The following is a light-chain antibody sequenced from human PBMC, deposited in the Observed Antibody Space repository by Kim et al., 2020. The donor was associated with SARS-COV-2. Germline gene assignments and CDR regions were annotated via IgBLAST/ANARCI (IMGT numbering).Light chain of an antibody. CDR2: EVM. J-gene: IGLJ1*01. CDR1: TSDVGTYNR. Sequence: QSALTQPPSVSGSPGQSVTISCTGTTSDVGTYNRVSWYQPPPGTAPKLMISEVMNRPSGVPDRFSGSKSGNTASLTIAGLQVEDEADYYCSSWTSGNTHVFGTGTKVTVL. V-gene: IGLV2-18*02. CDR3: SSWTSGNTHV.